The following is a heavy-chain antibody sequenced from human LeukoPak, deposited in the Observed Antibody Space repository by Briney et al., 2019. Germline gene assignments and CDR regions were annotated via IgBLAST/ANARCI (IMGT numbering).Heavy chain of an antibody. D-gene: IGHD5-12*01. CDR1: GFTFSSYA. J-gene: IGHJ4*02. CDR2: ISGSGGST. V-gene: IGHV3-23*01. CDR3: AKDRRRSYMVATSVDY. Sequence: GGSLRLSCAASGFTFSSYAMSWVRQAPGKGLEWVSAISGSGGSTYYADSVKGRFTISRDNSKNTLYLQMNGLRAKDTAVYYCAKDRRRSYMVATSVDYWGQGTLVTVSS.